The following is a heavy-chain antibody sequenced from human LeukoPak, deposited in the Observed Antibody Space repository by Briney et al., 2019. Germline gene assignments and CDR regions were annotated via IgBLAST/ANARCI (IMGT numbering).Heavy chain of an antibody. CDR3: ARRPYHYDIIGPI. J-gene: IGHJ3*02. D-gene: IGHD3-22*01. V-gene: IGHV4-39*07. Sequence: SETLSLTCTVSGGSISSSNSYWVWILQPPGKGMEWIGSIYYGGSTHYNSSLKSRVTVSVDTSKNQFSLKVNSLPAADTAVYYCARRPYHYDIIGPIWGQGTMVTVSS. CDR2: IYYGGST. CDR1: GGSISSSNSY.